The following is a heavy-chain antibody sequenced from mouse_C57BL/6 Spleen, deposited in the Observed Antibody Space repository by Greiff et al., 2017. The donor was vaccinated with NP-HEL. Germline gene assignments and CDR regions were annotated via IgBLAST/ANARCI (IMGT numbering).Heavy chain of an antibody. V-gene: IGHV1-50*01. Sequence: VKLQESGAELVKPGASVKLSCKASGYTFTSYWMQWVKQRPGQGLEWIGEIDPSDSHTNYNQKFKGKATLTVDTSSSAAYMQLSSLTSEDSAVYYCARAKITTVVPYWYFDVWGTGTTVTVSS. J-gene: IGHJ1*03. CDR1: GYTFTSYW. CDR3: ARAKITTVVPYWYFDV. CDR2: IDPSDSHT. D-gene: IGHD1-1*01.